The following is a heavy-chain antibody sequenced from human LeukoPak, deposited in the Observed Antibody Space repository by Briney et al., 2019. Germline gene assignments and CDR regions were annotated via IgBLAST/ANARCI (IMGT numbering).Heavy chain of an antibody. CDR1: GFTFQSYA. V-gene: IGHV3-74*01. Sequence: GGSLRLSCAASGFTFQSYAMNWVRQAPGKGLVWVTRINSDGSATYYADSVQGRFTISRDNAKNTLYLQMNSLRAEDTAMYFCAKGPNYFDSWGQGTLVTVSS. J-gene: IGHJ4*02. CDR2: INSDGSAT. CDR3: AKGPNYFDS.